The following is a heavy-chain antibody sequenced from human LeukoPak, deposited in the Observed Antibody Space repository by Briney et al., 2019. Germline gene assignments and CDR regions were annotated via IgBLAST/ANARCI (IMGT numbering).Heavy chain of an antibody. Sequence: PGGSLRLSCAASGFTFSSYEMNWVRQAPGKGLEWVSYISSSGSTIYYADSVKGRFTISRDNAKNSLYLQMNSLRAEDTAVYYCASGWDYGDYLDYWGQRTLVTVSS. J-gene: IGHJ4*02. V-gene: IGHV3-48*03. CDR2: ISSSGSTI. CDR1: GFTFSSYE. CDR3: ASGWDYGDYLDY. D-gene: IGHD4-17*01.